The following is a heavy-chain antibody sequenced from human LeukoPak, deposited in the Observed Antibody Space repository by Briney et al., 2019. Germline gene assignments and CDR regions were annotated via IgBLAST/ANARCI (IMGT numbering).Heavy chain of an antibody. V-gene: IGHV4-59*08. CDR1: GGSISSYY. CDR3: ARLVVVPAATDASYYYYMDV. J-gene: IGHJ6*03. Sequence: SETLPLTCTVSGGSISSYYWSWIRQPPGKGLEWIGYIYYSGSTNYNPSLKSRVTISVDTSKNQFSLKLSSVTAADTAVYYCARLVVVPAATDASYYYYMDVWGKGTTVTVSS. CDR2: IYYSGST. D-gene: IGHD2-2*01.